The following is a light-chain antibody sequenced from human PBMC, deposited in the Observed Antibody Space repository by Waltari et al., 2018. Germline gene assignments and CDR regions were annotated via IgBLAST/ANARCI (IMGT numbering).Light chain of an antibody. J-gene: IGKJ4*01. Sequence: DIVMTQSPESLAVSLGGRATINCKSSQSLISTSNNKNFLAWYQVKLGQPPKLLFYWSFTRQSGVPDRFSGSGSGTDFTLTISSLQAEDVAIYYCQQYYTMPVTFGGGTKVEIK. V-gene: IGKV4-1*01. CDR3: QQYYTMPVT. CDR1: QSLISTSNNKNF. CDR2: WSF.